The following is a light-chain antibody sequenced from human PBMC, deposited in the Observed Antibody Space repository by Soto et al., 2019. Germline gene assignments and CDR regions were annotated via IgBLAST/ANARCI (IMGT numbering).Light chain of an antibody. J-gene: IGKJ1*01. CDR2: AAY. CDR3: QQYGSSPRT. Sequence: EIGSTRSPDTLSVSSGERATRSCRLSQSVRSSCLPWYQQPPGQTPRLLIYAAYSRATGIPDRFSGSGSGTDFSLTISRLEAEDFAVYYCQQYGSSPRTFGQGTQVDI. CDR1: QSVRSSC. V-gene: IGKV3-20*01.